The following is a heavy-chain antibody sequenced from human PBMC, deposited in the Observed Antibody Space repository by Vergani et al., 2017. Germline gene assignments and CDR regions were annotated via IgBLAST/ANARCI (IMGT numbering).Heavy chain of an antibody. J-gene: IGHJ4*02. CDR1: GFTFSSYA. V-gene: IGHV3-23*01. Sequence: EVQLLESGGGLVQPGGSLRLSCAASGFTFSSYAMSWVRQAPGKGLEWVSAISGSGGSTYYADSVKGRLTISRDNSKNTLFLQMNSLRAEDTALYYCARHSGYYYGSNSQNDCWSQRTLVTVYS. CDR2: ISGSGGST. CDR3: ARHSGYYYGSNSQNDC. D-gene: IGHD3-22*01.